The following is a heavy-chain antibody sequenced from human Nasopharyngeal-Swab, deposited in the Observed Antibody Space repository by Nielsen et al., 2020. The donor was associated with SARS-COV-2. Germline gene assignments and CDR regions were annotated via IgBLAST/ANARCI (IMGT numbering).Heavy chain of an antibody. Sequence: GESLKISCAASGFTFSSYSMNWVRQAPGKGLEWVSYISSSSSTIYYADSVKGRFTISRDNAKNSLYLQMNSLGAEDTAVYYCARDGATVIGYYYYYMDVWGKGTTVTVSS. D-gene: IGHD4-11*01. CDR3: ARDGATVIGYYYYYMDV. CDR1: GFTFSSYS. J-gene: IGHJ6*03. V-gene: IGHV3-48*01. CDR2: ISSSSSTI.